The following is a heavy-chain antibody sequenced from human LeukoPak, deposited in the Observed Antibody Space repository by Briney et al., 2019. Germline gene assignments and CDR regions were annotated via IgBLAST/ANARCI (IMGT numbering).Heavy chain of an antibody. D-gene: IGHD3-22*01. Sequence: ASVKVSCKASGYTFTDYYIHWVRQAPGQGLEWMGWINPNSGGTNYAQKFQGRVTMTRDTSISTAYMELSRLRSDDTAVYYCARSSSGYPYDAFDTWGQGTMVTVSS. CDR2: INPNSGGT. J-gene: IGHJ3*02. V-gene: IGHV1-2*02. CDR3: ARSSSGYPYDAFDT. CDR1: GYTFTDYY.